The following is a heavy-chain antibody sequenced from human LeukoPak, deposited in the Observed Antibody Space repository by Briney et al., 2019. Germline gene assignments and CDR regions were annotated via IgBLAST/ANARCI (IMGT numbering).Heavy chain of an antibody. D-gene: IGHD2-21*02. CDR2: IIPILGIA. CDR1: GGTFSSYA. Sequence: GASVKVSCKASGGTFSSYAISWVRQAPGQGLEWMGRIIPILGIANYAQKFQGRVTITADKSTSTAYMELSSLRSEDTAVYYCASHVVLVTATFDYWGQGTLVTVSP. J-gene: IGHJ4*02. CDR3: ASHVVLVTATFDY. V-gene: IGHV1-69*04.